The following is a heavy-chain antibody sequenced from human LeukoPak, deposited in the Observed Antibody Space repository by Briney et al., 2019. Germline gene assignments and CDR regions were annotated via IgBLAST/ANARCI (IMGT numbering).Heavy chain of an antibody. CDR3: AKLNYYDSSGYSTPLDY. J-gene: IGHJ4*02. CDR1: GFTFSSYA. CDR2: ISGSGGST. D-gene: IGHD3-22*01. Sequence: GGSLRLSCAASGFTFSSYAMSWVRQAPGKGLECVSAISGSGGSTYYADSVKGRFTISRDNSKNTLYLQMNSLRAEDTAVYYCAKLNYYDSSGYSTPLDYWGQGTLVTVSS. V-gene: IGHV3-23*01.